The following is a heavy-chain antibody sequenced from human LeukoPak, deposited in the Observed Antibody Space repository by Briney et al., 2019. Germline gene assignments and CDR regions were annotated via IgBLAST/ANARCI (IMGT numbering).Heavy chain of an antibody. CDR3: ARQHCSGGDCYFFD. J-gene: IGHJ4*02. CDR2: IWYDGNNK. Sequence: GGSLRLSCAASGFTFSSYGMHWVRQAPGKRLEWVALIWYDGNNKYYADSVKGRFTISRDNSKNTLYLQLNSLRAEDTAVYYCARQHCSGGDCYFFDWGQGTLVTVSS. D-gene: IGHD2-15*01. CDR1: GFTFSSYG. V-gene: IGHV3-33*01.